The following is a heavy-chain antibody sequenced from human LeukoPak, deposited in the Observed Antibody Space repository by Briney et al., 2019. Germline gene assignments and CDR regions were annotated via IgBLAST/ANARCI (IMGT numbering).Heavy chain of an antibody. D-gene: IGHD4-23*01. CDR1: GGSISSSSYY. Sequence: PSETLSLTCTVSGGSISSSSYYWGWIRQPPGKGLEWIGSIYYSGSTYYNPSLKSRVTISVDTSKNQFSLKLSSVTAADTAVYYCARHVQRWCIFDYWGQGTLVTVSS. CDR2: IYYSGST. J-gene: IGHJ4*02. CDR3: ARHVQRWCIFDY. V-gene: IGHV4-39*01.